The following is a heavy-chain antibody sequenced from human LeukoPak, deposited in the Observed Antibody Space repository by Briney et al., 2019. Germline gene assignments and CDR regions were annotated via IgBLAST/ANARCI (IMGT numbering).Heavy chain of an antibody. Sequence: SQTLSLTCTVSGGSISSGGYYWSWIRQHPGKGLEWIGYIYYSGSTYYNPSLKSRVTISVDTSKNQFSLQLNSVTPEDTAVYFCVRLVGGDIDYWGQGTLVTVSS. J-gene: IGHJ4*02. CDR3: VRLVGGDIDY. D-gene: IGHD5-12*01. V-gene: IGHV4-31*03. CDR2: IYYSGST. CDR1: GGSISSGGYY.